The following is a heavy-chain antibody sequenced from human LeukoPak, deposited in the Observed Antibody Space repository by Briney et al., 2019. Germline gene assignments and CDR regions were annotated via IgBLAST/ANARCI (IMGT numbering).Heavy chain of an antibody. CDR2: FDPEDGET. Sequence: ASVKVSCKGSGYTLTELSMHWVRQGPGRGPEWMGGFDPEDGETIYAQKFQGRVTMTEDTSTDTAYMELSSLRSEDTAVYYCATATSGSYFDYWGQGTLVTVSS. D-gene: IGHD3-10*01. CDR1: GYTLTELS. J-gene: IGHJ4*02. CDR3: ATATSGSYFDY. V-gene: IGHV1-24*01.